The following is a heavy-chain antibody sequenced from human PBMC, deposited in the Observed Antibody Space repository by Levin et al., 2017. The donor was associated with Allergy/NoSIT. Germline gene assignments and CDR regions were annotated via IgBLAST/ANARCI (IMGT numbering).Heavy chain of an antibody. J-gene: IGHJ4*02. CDR1: GGSFNSYY. Sequence: PSETLSLTCAVFGGSFNSYYWSWIRQPPGKGLEWIGEINQSGSTNYNPSLKSRVTISVDTSKNQFSLKLSSVTAADTAVYYCASISWDSSGRQIDNWGQGTLVTVSS. D-gene: IGHD3-22*01. CDR2: INQSGST. CDR3: ASISWDSSGRQIDN. V-gene: IGHV4-34*01.